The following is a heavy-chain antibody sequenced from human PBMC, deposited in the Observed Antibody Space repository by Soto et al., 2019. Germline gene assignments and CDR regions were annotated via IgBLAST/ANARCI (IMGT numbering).Heavy chain of an antibody. CDR1: GDTFTSYY. CDR3: ARSSGGNFGIIIEGSNWFDP. Sequence: GASVKVSCKAPGDTFTSYYLNWVRQAPGQGXEWMGVINPHGGSTKYAQKFQGRITMTRDTSRSTVYMELSSLRSDDTAIYYCARSSGGNFGIIIEGSNWFDPWGQGILVTVSS. CDR2: INPHGGST. J-gene: IGHJ5*02. D-gene: IGHD3-3*01. V-gene: IGHV1-46*01.